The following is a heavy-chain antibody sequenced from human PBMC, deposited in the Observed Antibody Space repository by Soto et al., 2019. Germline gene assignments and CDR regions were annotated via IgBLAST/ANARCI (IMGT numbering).Heavy chain of an antibody. V-gene: IGHV3-15*01. CDR1: GFTFSNAW. CDR2: IKSKTDGGTT. D-gene: IGHD6-6*01. CDR3: TTDFSSSGYHYYYYMDG. J-gene: IGHJ6*03. Sequence: EVQLVESGGGLVKPGGSLRLSCAASGFTFSNAWMSWVRQAPGKGLEWVGRIKSKTDGGTTDYAAPVKGRFTISRDDSKNTLYLQMNSLKTEDTAVYYCTTDFSSSGYHYYYYMDGWGKGTTVTVSS.